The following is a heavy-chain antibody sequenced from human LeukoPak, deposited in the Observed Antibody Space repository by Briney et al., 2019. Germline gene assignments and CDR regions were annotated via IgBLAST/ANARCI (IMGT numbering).Heavy chain of an antibody. CDR3: ASNGDSSGWYTFVY. D-gene: IGHD6-19*01. CDR1: GFTFSNAW. Sequence: PGGSLRLSCAASGFTFSNAWMSWVRQAPGKGLEWVSSISSSSSYIYYADSVKGRFTISRDNAKNSLYLQMNSLRAEDTAVYYCASNGDSSGWYTFVYWGQGTLVTVSS. J-gene: IGHJ4*02. V-gene: IGHV3-21*01. CDR2: ISSSSSYI.